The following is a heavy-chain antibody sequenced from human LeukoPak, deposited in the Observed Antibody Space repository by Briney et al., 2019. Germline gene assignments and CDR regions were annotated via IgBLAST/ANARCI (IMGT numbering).Heavy chain of an antibody. V-gene: IGHV4-34*01. CDR2: INHSGST. Sequence: SETLSLTCAVYGGSFSGYYWSWIRQPPGKGLEWIGEINHSGSTNYNPSLKSRVTISVDTSKNQFSLKLSSVTAADTAVYYCARGQRRLTGPAIYYYMDVWGKGTTVTVSS. CDR1: GGSFSGYY. D-gene: IGHD3-9*01. CDR3: ARGQRRLTGPAIYYYMDV. J-gene: IGHJ6*03.